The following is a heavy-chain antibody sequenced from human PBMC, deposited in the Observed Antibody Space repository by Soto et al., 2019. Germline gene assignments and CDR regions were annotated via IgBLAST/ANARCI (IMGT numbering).Heavy chain of an antibody. CDR1: GFTFSSYA. Sequence: GGSLRLSCAASGFTFSSYAMSWVRQAPGEGLEWVSTISGSGGSTYYADSVKGRFTISRDNSKNTLYLQMNSLRAEDTAVYYCALHWSGYYDYGYYMDVWGKGTTVTVSS. CDR2: ISGSGGST. J-gene: IGHJ6*03. D-gene: IGHD3-3*01. V-gene: IGHV3-23*01. CDR3: ALHWSGYYDYGYYMDV.